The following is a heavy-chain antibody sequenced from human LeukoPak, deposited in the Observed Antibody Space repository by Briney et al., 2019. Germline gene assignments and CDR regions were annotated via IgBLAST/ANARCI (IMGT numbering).Heavy chain of an antibody. D-gene: IGHD6-19*01. Sequence: ASVKVSCKASGYTFTGYYMHWVRQAPGQGLEWMGWINPNSGGTNYAQKFQGRVTMTRDTSISTAYMELSRLRSDDTAVYYCARGISGYSSGWYGGGYYYGMDVWGQGTTVTVSS. CDR2: INPNSGGT. CDR1: GYTFTGYY. CDR3: ARGISGYSSGWYGGGYYYGMDV. J-gene: IGHJ6*02. V-gene: IGHV1-2*02.